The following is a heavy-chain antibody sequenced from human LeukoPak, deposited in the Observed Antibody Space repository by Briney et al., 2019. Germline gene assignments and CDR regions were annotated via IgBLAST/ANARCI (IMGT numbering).Heavy chain of an antibody. CDR1: GFTFSNYA. J-gene: IGHJ4*02. V-gene: IGHV3-23*01. CDR2: ISDDGDGT. D-gene: IGHD5-18*01. CDR3: AKDVTWVQLCLDY. Sequence: PGGSLRLSCAASGFTFSNYAMTWVRQAPGKGLEWVSTISDDGDGTYYADSVKGRFTVSRDNSKNTLYLQMNSLRAEDRAVYYCAKDVTWVQLCLDYWGQGTLVTVSS.